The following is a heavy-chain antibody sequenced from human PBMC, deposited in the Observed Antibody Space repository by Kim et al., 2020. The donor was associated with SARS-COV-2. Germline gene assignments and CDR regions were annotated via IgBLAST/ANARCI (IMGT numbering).Heavy chain of an antibody. D-gene: IGHD3-10*01. Sequence: SVKVSCKASGGTFSSYAISWVRQAPGQGLEWMGGIIPILGTANYAQKFQGRVTITADESTSTAYMELSSLRSEDTAVYYCARDLLWFGESSNWFDPWGQGTLVTVSS. CDR1: GGTFSSYA. CDR2: IIPILGTA. J-gene: IGHJ5*02. CDR3: ARDLLWFGESSNWFDP. V-gene: IGHV1-69*13.